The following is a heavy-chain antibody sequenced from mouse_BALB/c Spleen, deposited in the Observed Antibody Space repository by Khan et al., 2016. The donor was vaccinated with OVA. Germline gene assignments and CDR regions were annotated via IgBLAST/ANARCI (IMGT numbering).Heavy chain of an antibody. D-gene: IGHD2-4*01. V-gene: IGHV2-2*02. Sequence: QVQLKESGPGLAQPSESLSITCTVSGFSLTDYGVHWVRQSPGKGLEWLGMIWSGGITDYNAAFISRLSISKDNSESQVFFKMNSLQANDTAIYYCAINYDYDEGLAYWGQGTLVTVSA. CDR3: AINYDYDEGLAY. CDR1: GFSLTDYG. J-gene: IGHJ3*01. CDR2: IWSGGIT.